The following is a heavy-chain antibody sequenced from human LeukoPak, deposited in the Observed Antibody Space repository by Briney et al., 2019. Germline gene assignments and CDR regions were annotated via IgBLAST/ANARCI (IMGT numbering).Heavy chain of an antibody. CDR2: ISSSGSTI. CDR3: ARAGFLITFGGVIS. J-gene: IGHJ5*02. CDR1: GFTFSDYY. D-gene: IGHD3-16*02. V-gene: IGHV3-11*04. Sequence: GGSLRLSCAASGFTFSDYYMSWIRQAPGKGLEWVSSISSSGSTIYYADSVKSRFTISRDNAKNSLYLQMNSLRAEDTAIYYCARAGFLITFGGVISWGQGTLVTVSS.